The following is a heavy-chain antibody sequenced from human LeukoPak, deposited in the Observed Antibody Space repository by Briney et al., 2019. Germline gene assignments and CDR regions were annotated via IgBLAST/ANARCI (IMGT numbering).Heavy chain of an antibody. CDR1: GGSFSGYY. CDR2: INHSGST. V-gene: IGHV4-34*01. J-gene: IGHJ5*02. D-gene: IGHD3-10*02. Sequence: SETLSLTCAVYGGSFSGYYWSWIRQPPGKGLEWIGEINHSGSTNYNPSLKSRVTISVDTSKNQFSLKLSSVTAADTAVYYCAGVRWVFGFDPWGQGTLVTVSS. CDR3: AGVRWVFGFDP.